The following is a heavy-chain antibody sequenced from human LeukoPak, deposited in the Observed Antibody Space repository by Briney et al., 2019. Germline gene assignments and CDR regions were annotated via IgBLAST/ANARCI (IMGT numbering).Heavy chain of an antibody. V-gene: IGHV3-30*18. CDR1: GFTFSSYG. CDR2: ISYDGSNK. D-gene: IGHD3-10*01. J-gene: IGHJ4*02. CDR3: AKDQVTPLLDY. Sequence: GRSLRLSCAASGFTFSSYGMHWVRQAPGKGLEWVAVISYDGSNKYYADSVKGRFTISRDNSKNTLYLQMNSLRAEDTAVYYCAKDQVTPLLDYWGQGTLVTVSS.